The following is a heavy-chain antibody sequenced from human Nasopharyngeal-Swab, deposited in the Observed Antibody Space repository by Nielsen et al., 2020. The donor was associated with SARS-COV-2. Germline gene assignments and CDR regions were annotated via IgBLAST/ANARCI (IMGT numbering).Heavy chain of an antibody. V-gene: IGHV3-30*04. CDR1: GFTFSRYA. CDR2: ISYDGSNN. D-gene: IGHD6-13*01. CDR3: ARGAAAVYWYFDL. Sequence: GGSLRLSCAASGFTFSRYAMHWVRQAQGKGLEWVAVISYDGSNNYYADSVKGRFTISRDNSKNTLYLQMNSLRAEDTAVYYCARGAAAVYWYFDLWGRGTLVTVSS. J-gene: IGHJ2*01.